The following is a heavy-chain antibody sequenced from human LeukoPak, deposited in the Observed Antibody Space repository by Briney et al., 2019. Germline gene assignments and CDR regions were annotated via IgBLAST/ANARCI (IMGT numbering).Heavy chain of an antibody. J-gene: IGHJ4*02. V-gene: IGHV4-4*07. D-gene: IGHD5-24*01. Sequence: SETLSLTCSVSSGSITSHYWSWVRQPAGKGLEWIGRISTTGSTDSNPSLKNRVTMSLDTSKNQVSLKLGSVTAADTAVYYCAREIEMATQFDYWGQGTLVTVSS. CDR1: SGSITSHY. CDR3: AREIEMATQFDY. CDR2: ISTTGST.